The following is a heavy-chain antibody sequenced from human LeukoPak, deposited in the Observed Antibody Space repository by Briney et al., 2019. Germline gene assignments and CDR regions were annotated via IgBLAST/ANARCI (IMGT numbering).Heavy chain of an antibody. V-gene: IGHV3-66*02. CDR1: GSTVSSNY. D-gene: IGHD1-26*01. CDR3: ARGRPPYFFDY. Sequence: PGGSLRLSCAASGSTVSSNYMTWVRQAPGKGLEWVSVIYTGGNTDYADSVKGRFTISRDNSKNTLYLQMSSLRAEDTAVYYCARGRPPYFFDYWGQGTLVTVSS. CDR2: IYTGGNT. J-gene: IGHJ4*02.